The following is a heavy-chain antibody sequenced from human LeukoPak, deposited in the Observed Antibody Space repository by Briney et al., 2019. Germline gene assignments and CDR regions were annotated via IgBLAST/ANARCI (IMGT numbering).Heavy chain of an antibody. CDR2: LGWDGGII. J-gene: IGHJ3*01. CDR3: ARDDAFDL. V-gene: IGHV3-9*01. CDR1: GFTFHDHA. Sequence: GGSLRLSCEASGFTFHDHAMHWVRQAPRKGLEWVSGLGWDGGIIVYADSVKGRFTISRDNAKKSLYLQMNSLGVEDTALYYCARDDAFDLWGQGTMVTVSS.